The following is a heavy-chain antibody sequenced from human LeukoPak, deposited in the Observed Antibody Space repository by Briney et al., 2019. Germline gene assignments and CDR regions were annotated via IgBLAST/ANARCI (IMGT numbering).Heavy chain of an antibody. Sequence: GGSLRLSCAASGFTFNNYAMTWVRQAPGKGLEWVSAISGSGGSTYYADSVKGRFTISRDNSKNTLYLQMNSLRAEDTAVYYCAKGVMAGGGYYYGMDVWGQGTTVTVSS. CDR2: ISGSGGST. V-gene: IGHV3-23*01. CDR3: AKGVMAGGGYYYGMDV. CDR1: GFTFNNYA. J-gene: IGHJ6*02. D-gene: IGHD2-21*01.